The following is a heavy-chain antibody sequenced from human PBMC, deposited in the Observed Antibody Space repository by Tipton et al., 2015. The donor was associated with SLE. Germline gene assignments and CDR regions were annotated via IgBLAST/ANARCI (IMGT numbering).Heavy chain of an antibody. CDR1: GLTFSSYS. Sequence: SLRLSCAASGLTFSSYSMNWVRQAPGKGLEWVSYISSSSSTIYYADSVKGRFTISRDNAKNSLYLQMNSLRAEDTAVYYCARDLDSRGFLEAYYYYYGMDVWGQGTTVTVSS. J-gene: IGHJ6*02. CDR2: ISSSSSTI. CDR3: ARDLDSRGFLEAYYYYYGMDV. V-gene: IGHV3-48*01. D-gene: IGHD3-3*01.